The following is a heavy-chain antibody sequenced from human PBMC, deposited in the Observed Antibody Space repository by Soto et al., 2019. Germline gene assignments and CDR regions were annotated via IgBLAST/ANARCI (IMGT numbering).Heavy chain of an antibody. Sequence: EVQLLESGGGLVQPGGSLRLSCAASGFTFTTYAMSWVRQAPGKGLEWVSAISGSAGSTYYADSVKGRFTIYRDNSKNTLYLQMNSLRAEDTAVNYCAKNWDTTFSSSSHWGQGTLVSVSS. CDR2: ISGSAGST. D-gene: IGHD6-6*01. V-gene: IGHV3-23*01. CDR1: GFTFTTYA. CDR3: AKNWDTTFSSSSH. J-gene: IGHJ4*02.